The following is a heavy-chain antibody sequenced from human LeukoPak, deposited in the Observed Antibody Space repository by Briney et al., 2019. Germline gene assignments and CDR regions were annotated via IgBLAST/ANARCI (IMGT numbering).Heavy chain of an antibody. CDR3: AGSLGYCSGGSCYPEYYSDY. V-gene: IGHV4-59*01. CDR1: GGSISSYY. Sequence: PSETLSLTCTVSGGSISSYYWSWIRQPPGKGLEWIGYIYYSGSTNYNPSLKSRVTISVDTSKNQFSLKLSSVTAADTAVYYCAGSLGYCSGGSCYPEYYSDYWGQGTLVTVSS. CDR2: IYYSGST. J-gene: IGHJ4*02. D-gene: IGHD2-15*01.